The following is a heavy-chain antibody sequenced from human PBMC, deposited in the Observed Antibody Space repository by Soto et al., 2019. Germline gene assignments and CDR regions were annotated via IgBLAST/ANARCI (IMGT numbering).Heavy chain of an antibody. D-gene: IGHD6-6*01. Sequence: GGSLSLSCPASGFPFSDSTIHWVRQAPGKGLEWVATLRYDGRNKYYADSVKGRFSISRDNSKNTLEMNTLRGEDTVVYYCAREAAYSGSAFDYWGQGTLVTVSS. V-gene: IGHV3-30*04. J-gene: IGHJ4*02. CDR1: GFPFSDST. CDR3: AREAAYSGSAFDY. CDR2: LRYDGRNK.